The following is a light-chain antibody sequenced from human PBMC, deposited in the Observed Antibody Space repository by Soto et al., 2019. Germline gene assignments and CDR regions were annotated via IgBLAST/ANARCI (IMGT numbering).Light chain of an antibody. CDR3: AAWDDSPSGLYV. Sequence: QSVLTQPPSASGTPGQRVTISCSGSSSNIGTYTVNWYQQFPGTAPKLLIYNNDQRPSGVPDRFSGFKYGTAASLAISGLQSEDEAEYYCAAWDDSPSGLYVFGTATKLTVL. J-gene: IGLJ1*01. CDR2: NND. V-gene: IGLV1-44*01. CDR1: SSNIGTYT.